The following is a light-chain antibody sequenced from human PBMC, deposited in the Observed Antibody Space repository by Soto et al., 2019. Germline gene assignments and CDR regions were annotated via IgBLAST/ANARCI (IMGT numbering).Light chain of an antibody. CDR2: AAS. J-gene: IGKJ1*01. CDR1: PDIHNY. CDR3: QHYYNYPWT. Sequence: AVLLTQSPSSFSASTGDRATITCRASPDIHNYLAWYQQVPGKAPKLLLYAASILQTGVPSRFRGSGSGTDFTLTIDGLQSEDFATYFCQHYYNYPWTFGQGTTVE. V-gene: IGKV1-8*01.